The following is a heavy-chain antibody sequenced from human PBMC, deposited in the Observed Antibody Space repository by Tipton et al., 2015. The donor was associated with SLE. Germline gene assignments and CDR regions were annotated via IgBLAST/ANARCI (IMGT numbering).Heavy chain of an antibody. CDR3: ARQGPLWYYYYYMDV. Sequence: TLSLTCAVYGGSFSGYYWSWIRQPPGKGLEWIGEINHSGSTNYNPSLKSRVTISVDTSKNQFSLKLSSVTAADTAVYYCARQGPLWYYYYYMDVGGKGTPVTVSS. CDR2: INHSGST. J-gene: IGHJ6*03. V-gene: IGHV4-34*01. D-gene: IGHD3-10*01. CDR1: GGSFSGYY.